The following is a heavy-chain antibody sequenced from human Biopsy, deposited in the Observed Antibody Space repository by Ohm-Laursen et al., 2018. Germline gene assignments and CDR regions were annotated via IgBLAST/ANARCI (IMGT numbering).Heavy chain of an antibody. CDR2: IYYTGHT. D-gene: IGHD7-27*01. CDR1: GGSVKSYY. CDR3: ARLTGDPSY. Sequence: GTLSLTCAVSGGSVKSYYWNWIRQSPGKGLEWIGFIYYTGHTNYNPSLKSRATISVDTSKNQFSLKVISVTAADTAVYYCARLTGDPSYWGQGILVTVSS. J-gene: IGHJ4*02. V-gene: IGHV4-59*02.